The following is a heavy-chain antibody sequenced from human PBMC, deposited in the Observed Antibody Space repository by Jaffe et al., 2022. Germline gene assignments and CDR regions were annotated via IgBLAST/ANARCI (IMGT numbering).Heavy chain of an antibody. D-gene: IGHD3-10*01. CDR3: ARNHDVLLWFGELSKAFDY. J-gene: IGHJ4*02. CDR2: IHHSGST. Sequence: QVHLQESGPGLVKPSGTLSLTCAVSGDSISSNNWWSWIRQPPGKGLEWIGEIHHSGSTNYNPSLKSRVTISMDRSTNQFSLKLNSVTAADTAVYYCARNHDVLLWFGELSKAFDYWGQGTLVTVSS. CDR1: GDSISSNNW. V-gene: IGHV4-4*02.